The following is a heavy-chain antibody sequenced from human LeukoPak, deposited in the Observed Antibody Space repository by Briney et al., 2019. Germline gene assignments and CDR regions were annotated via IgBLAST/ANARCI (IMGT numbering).Heavy chain of an antibody. CDR1: GFTFSSYA. CDR2: ISGSGGNR. J-gene: IGHJ4*02. CDR3: ARPWADRDYSGYVLDY. Sequence: GGSLRLSCAASGFTFSSYAMSWVRQAPGKGLEWVSSISGSGGNRYYADSVKGRFTISRDNSKNTLYLQMNSLRADDTAVYYCARPWADRDYSGYVLDYWGQGTLVPVSS. V-gene: IGHV3-23*01. D-gene: IGHD5-12*01.